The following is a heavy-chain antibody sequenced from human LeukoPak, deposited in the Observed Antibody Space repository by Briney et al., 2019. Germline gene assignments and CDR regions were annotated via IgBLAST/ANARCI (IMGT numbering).Heavy chain of an antibody. CDR1: GFTFNNYA. V-gene: IGHV3-30*04. CDR2: IAFDGINN. J-gene: IGHJ6*02. Sequence: GGSLRLSCAASGFTFNNYAMHWVRQAPGKGLEWVAIIAFDGINNYYTGSAKGRFTISPDNSKSTLYLQMNSLRPEDSAVYDCARATGGSYYDAEYYYGLDVWGQGTTVTVS. CDR3: ARATGGSYYDAEYYYGLDV. D-gene: IGHD1-26*01.